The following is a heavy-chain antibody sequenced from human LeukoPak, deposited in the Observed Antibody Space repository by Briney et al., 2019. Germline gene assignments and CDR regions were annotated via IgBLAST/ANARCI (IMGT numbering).Heavy chain of an antibody. V-gene: IGHV4-59*01. CDR2: IYYSGST. CDR3: ARDLVVTSGY. J-gene: IGHJ4*02. D-gene: IGHD2-2*01. Sequence: SETLSLTCTVSGGSISSYYWSWIRQPPGKGLEWIGYIYYSGSTNYNPSLKSRVTISVDTSKNQFSLKLSSVTAADTAVYYCARDLVVTSGYWGQGTLVTVSS. CDR1: GGSISSYY.